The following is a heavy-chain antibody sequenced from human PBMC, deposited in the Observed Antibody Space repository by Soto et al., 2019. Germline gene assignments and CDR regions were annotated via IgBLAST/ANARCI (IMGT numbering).Heavy chain of an antibody. D-gene: IGHD2-2*01. CDR3: ARKILGSTSRPNYWYFDL. J-gene: IGHJ2*01. Sequence: EVQLLESGGGLVQPGGSLRLSCAGSGFTFINYAMNWVRQAPGKGLEWVSSISGGGDTTFFADSVRGRFTIPRANSKNTVTLQMNSLGVDDTAVYYCARKILGSTSRPNYWYFDLWGRGTLVTVSS. V-gene: IGHV3-23*01. CDR2: ISGGGDTT. CDR1: GFTFINYA.